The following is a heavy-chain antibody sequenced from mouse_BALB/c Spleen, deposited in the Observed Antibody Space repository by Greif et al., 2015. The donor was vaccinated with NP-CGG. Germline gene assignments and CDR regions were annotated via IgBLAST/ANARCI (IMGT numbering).Heavy chain of an antibody. CDR1: GYTFTSYT. J-gene: IGHJ4*01. CDR3: ARSLLRTGYYAMDY. CDR2: INPSSGYT. V-gene: IGHV1-4*01. D-gene: IGHD1-1*01. Sequence: QVQLKESGAELARPGASVKMSCKASGYTFTSYTMHWVKQRPGQGLEWIGYINPSSGYTNYNQKFKDKATLTADKSSSTAYMQLSSLTSEDSAVYYCARSLLRTGYYAMDYWGQGTSVTVSS.